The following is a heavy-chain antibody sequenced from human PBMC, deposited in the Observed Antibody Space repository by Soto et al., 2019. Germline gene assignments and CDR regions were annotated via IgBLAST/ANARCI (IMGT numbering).Heavy chain of an antibody. D-gene: IGHD6-13*01. CDR2: ISGSGGST. CDR3: AKALIAAAGTGSYFDY. Sequence: PGGSLRLSCAASGFTFSSYAMSWVRQAPGKGLEWVSAISGSGGSTYYADSVKGRFTISRDNSKNTLYLQMNSLRAEDTAVYYCAKALIAAAGTGSYFDYWGQGTLVTVSS. J-gene: IGHJ4*02. V-gene: IGHV3-23*01. CDR1: GFTFSSYA.